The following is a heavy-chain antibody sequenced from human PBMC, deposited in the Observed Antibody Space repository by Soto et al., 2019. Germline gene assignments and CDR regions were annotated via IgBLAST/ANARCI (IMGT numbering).Heavy chain of an antibody. D-gene: IGHD2-15*01. CDR2: ISGSGGST. J-gene: IGHJ4*02. CDR1: GFTFSSSP. V-gene: IGHV3-23*01. Sequence: EVQLLESGGGLVQPGGSLRLSCAASGFTFSSSPMTWVRQAPGKGLEWVSRISGSGGSTYYADSVKGRFTISRDNSKNTLYMQMNSLRAEDTAVYYCAKDQVGYCSGGSCYSFDYWGQGTMVTASS. CDR3: AKDQVGYCSGGSCYSFDY.